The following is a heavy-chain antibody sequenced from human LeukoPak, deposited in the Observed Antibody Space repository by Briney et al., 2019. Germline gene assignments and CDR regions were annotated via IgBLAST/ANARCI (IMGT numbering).Heavy chain of an antibody. J-gene: IGHJ4*02. Sequence: QSGGSLRLSCAASVFTFSSYGMSWVRQAPGKGLEWVSAISGSGGSTYYADSVKGRFTISRDNSKNTLYLQMNSLRAEDTAVYYCAKSGWSGWYGDYWGQGTLVTVSS. CDR1: VFTFSSYG. D-gene: IGHD6-19*01. V-gene: IGHV3-23*01. CDR3: AKSGWSGWYGDY. CDR2: ISGSGGST.